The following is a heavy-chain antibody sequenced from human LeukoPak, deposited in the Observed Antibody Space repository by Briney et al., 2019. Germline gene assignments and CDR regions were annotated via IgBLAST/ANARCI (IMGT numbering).Heavy chain of an antibody. J-gene: IGHJ4*02. D-gene: IGHD4-23*01. Sequence: GGSLRLSCAASGFTFSSYSMNWVRQAPGKGLEWVSSISSSSSYIYYEDSVKGRFTISTDNAKNSLYLQMNSLRAEDTAVYYCARQGTTVVANFDYWGQGTLVTVSS. CDR1: GFTFSSYS. V-gene: IGHV3-21*01. CDR2: ISSSSSYI. CDR3: ARQGTTVVANFDY.